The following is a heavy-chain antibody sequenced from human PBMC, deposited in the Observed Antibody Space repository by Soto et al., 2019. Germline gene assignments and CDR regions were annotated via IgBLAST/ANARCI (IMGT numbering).Heavy chain of an antibody. CDR3: ARVHAYSYGYEDF. J-gene: IGHJ4*02. Sequence: HTNPVSDGTIVSDDYYRRRIRQPPGKGLEWIGYIYHSGTTYYNPSLQSRVSISLDTSKNQFSLKLSSVTAADTVVYYCARVHAYSYGYEDFCGQGPLVTVSS. CDR2: IYHSGTT. CDR1: DGTIVSDDYY. D-gene: IGHD5-18*01. V-gene: IGHV4-30-4*08.